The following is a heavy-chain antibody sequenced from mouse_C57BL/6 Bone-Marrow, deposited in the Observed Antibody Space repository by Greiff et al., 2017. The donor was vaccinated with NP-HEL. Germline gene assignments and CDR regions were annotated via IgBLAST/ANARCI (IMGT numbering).Heavy chain of an antibody. CDR1: GFTFSDYG. Sequence: EVQRVESGGGLVKPGGSLKLSCAASGFTFSDYGMHWVRQAPEKGLEWVAYISSGSSTIYYADTVKGRFTISRDNAKHTLFLQMTSLRSEDTAMYYCARHYGYGFAYWGQGTLVTVSA. CDR2: ISSGSSTI. J-gene: IGHJ3*01. CDR3: ARHYGYGFAY. D-gene: IGHD2-2*01. V-gene: IGHV5-17*01.